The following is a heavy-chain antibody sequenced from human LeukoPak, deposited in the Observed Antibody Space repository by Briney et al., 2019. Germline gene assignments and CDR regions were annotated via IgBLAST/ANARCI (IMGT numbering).Heavy chain of an antibody. D-gene: IGHD3-10*01. J-gene: IGHJ4*02. V-gene: IGHV3-23*01. CDR3: ARLLWFGAMYYFDY. CDR1: GFTFSSYA. CDR2: ISGSGGGA. Sequence: GGSLRLSCAASGFTFSSYAMSWVRQAPGEGLGWVSAISGSGGGAYYAKSVKGRFTISRDNSKNTLYLQMNSLRAEDTAVYYCARLLWFGAMYYFDYWGQGTLVTVSS.